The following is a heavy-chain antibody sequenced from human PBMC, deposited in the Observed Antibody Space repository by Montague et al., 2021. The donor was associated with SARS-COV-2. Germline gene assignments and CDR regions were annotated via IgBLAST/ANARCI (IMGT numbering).Heavy chain of an antibody. D-gene: IGHD3-10*01. J-gene: IGHJ4*02. CDR2: IHYSGSN. CDR3: ARSLDPSGTYYPPY. CDR1: GGPIGSYY. Sequence: SETLSLTCSVSGGPIGSYYWSWLRQPPGKGLEWIGHIHYSGSNTCSPSFKSRVTISIDTPKNQFSLKLSSVTAADTAVYYCARSLDPSGTYYPPYWGQGTLVTVSS. V-gene: IGHV4-59*01.